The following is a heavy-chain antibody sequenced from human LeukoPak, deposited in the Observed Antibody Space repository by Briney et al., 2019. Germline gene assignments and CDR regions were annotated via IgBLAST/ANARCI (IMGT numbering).Heavy chain of an antibody. D-gene: IGHD6-19*01. CDR3: ARGYGIAVAGPFDY. J-gene: IGHJ4*02. V-gene: IGHV4-34*01. CDR2: INHSGST. CDR1: GGSFSGYY. Sequence: SETPSLTCAVYGGSFSGYYWSWIRQPPGKGLEWIGEINHSGSTNYNPSLKSRVTISVDTSKNQFSLKLSPVTAADTAVYYCARGYGIAVAGPFDYWGQGTLVTVSS.